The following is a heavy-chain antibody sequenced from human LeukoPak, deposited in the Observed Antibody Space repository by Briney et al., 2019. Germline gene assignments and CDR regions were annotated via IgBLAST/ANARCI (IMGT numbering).Heavy chain of an antibody. V-gene: IGHV3-7*01. CDR1: GLIFSASW. J-gene: IGHJ4*02. CDR3: ARDRAYNSLDY. CDR2: MNPDGSAV. Sequence: GESLTLSCAPSGLIFSASWMGSVRQAPREGMEWVASMNPDGSAVYYVDSVRGRFTIATDNPESSLYLQMNSLRVEDTALYYCARDRAYNSLDYWGQGTLVTVSS. D-gene: IGHD5-24*01.